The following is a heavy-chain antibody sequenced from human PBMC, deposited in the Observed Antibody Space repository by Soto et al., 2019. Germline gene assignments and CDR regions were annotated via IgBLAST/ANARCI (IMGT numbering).Heavy chain of an antibody. J-gene: IGHJ5*02. CDR1: GGSISSGDYY. CDR3: ARGGNYYGSVSYNWFDP. D-gene: IGHD3-10*01. CDR2: IYYSGST. Sequence: SETLSLTCTVSGGSISSGDYYWSWIRQPPGKGLEWIGYIYYSGSTYYNPSLKSRVTISVDTSKNQFSLKLSSVTAADTAVYYCARGGNYYGSVSYNWFDPWGQGTLVTVSS. V-gene: IGHV4-30-4*01.